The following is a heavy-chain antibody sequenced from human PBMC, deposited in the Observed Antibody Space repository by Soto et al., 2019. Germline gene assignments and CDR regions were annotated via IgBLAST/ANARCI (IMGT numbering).Heavy chain of an antibody. J-gene: IGHJ4*02. CDR1: GFTFSSYG. CDR3: AKVKVDIVVVPAAPGPYYFDY. V-gene: IGHV3-30*18. CDR2: ISYDGSNK. Sequence: PGGSLRLSCAASGFTFSSYGMHWVRQAPGKGLEWVAVISYDGSNKYYADSVKGRFTISRDNSKNTLYLQMNSLRAEDTAVYYCAKVKVDIVVVPAAPGPYYFDYWGQGTLVTVSS. D-gene: IGHD2-2*03.